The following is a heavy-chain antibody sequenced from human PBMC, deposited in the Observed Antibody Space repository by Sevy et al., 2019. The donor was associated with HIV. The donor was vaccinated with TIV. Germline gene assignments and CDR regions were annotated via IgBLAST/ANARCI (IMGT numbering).Heavy chain of an antibody. D-gene: IGHD2-15*01. J-gene: IGHJ4*02. CDR2: ISGSGGSA. V-gene: IGHV3-23*01. Sequence: GGSLSLSCAGSGFTFNNYAMTWVRQAPGKGLECVSGISGSGGSAYYADSVKGRFTVFRDNSKNTLYLQMNNLRTDDTAVYYCAKGWQHWPSDYWGLGTLVTVSS. CDR3: AKGWQHWPSDY. CDR1: GFTFNNYA.